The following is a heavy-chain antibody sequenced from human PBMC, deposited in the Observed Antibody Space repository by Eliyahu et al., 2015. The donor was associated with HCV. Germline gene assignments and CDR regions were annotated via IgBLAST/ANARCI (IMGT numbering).Heavy chain of an antibody. CDR3: ARDDGSYCDY. Sequence: QVQLVESGGGVVQPGRSLXLSCAXSGFTFSSYGMPWXRRAPGKGLEWVAVIWYDGSNKYYADSVKGRFTISRDNSKNTLYLQMNSLRAEDTAVYYCARDDGSYCDYWGQGTLVTVSS. CDR2: IWYDGSNK. J-gene: IGHJ4*02. V-gene: IGHV3-33*01. CDR1: GFTFSSYG. D-gene: IGHD1-26*01.